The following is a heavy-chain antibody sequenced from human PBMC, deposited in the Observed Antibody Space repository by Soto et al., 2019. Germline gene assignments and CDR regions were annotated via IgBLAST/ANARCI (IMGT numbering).Heavy chain of an antibody. Sequence: PSETLSLTCTVSGGSISNYYWSWIRHTPGKKLEWIGYIYYSGSTNYNPSLKSRVTISVDTSKNQFSLNLYSVTTADTAVYYCARLPGADYGGIFDPWGKGTVVTVSS. CDR3: ARLPGADYGGIFDP. J-gene: IGHJ5*02. CDR1: GGSISNYY. V-gene: IGHV4-59*01. D-gene: IGHD4-17*01. CDR2: IYYSGST.